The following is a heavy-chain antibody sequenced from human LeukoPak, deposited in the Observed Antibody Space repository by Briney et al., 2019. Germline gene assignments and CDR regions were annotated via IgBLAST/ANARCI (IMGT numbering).Heavy chain of an antibody. CDR2: IYHSGST. V-gene: IGHV4-4*02. J-gene: IGHJ4*02. CDR3: ARDDDYGDYSMRY. D-gene: IGHD4-17*01. Sequence: SGTLSLTCAVSGGSISSSNWWSWVRQPPGKGLEWIGEIYHSGSTNYNPSLKSRVTISVDKSKNQFSLKLSSVTAADTAVYYRARDDDYGDYSMRYWGQGTLVTVSS. CDR1: GGSISSSNW.